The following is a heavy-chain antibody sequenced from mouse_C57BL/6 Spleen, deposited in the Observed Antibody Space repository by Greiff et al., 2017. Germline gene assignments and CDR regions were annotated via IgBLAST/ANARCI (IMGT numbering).Heavy chain of an antibody. CDR1: GYSFPSYY. V-gene: IGHV1-66*01. CDR2: IYPGSGNT. D-gene: IGHD1-1*01. J-gene: IGHJ4*01. CDR3: ASLLRDYAMDY. Sequence: QVQLQQSGPELVKPGASVKISCKASGYSFPSYYIHWVKQRPGQGLEWMGWIYPGSGNTKYNEKFKGKATLTADTSSSTAYMQLSRLTSEDSAVYYCASLLRDYAMDYWGQGTSVTVSS.